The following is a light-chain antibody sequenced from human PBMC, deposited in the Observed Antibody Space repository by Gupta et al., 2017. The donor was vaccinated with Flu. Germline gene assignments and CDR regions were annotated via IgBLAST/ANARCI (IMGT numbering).Light chain of an antibody. CDR1: STNVRSNS. CDR3: AALDDSRNMWV. V-gene: IGLV1-44*01. Sequence: VTISCTGSSTNVRSNSVLWYQQPPAPNPNLLIKCYIRRRSAVPDRLSAAKSATTASLVIIGLQAEDEADYYCAALDDSRNMWVFGGGTKLTVL. J-gene: IGLJ3*02. CDR2: CYI.